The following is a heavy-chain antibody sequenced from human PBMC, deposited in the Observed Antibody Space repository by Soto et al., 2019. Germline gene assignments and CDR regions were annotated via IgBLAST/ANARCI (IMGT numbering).Heavy chain of an antibody. J-gene: IGHJ4*02. V-gene: IGHV4-30-4*01. CDR1: GGSISSGDYY. D-gene: IGHD2-2*03. CDR2: IYYSGNT. Sequence: LSLTCTVSGGSISSGDYYWSWIRQPPGKGLEWIGYIYYSGNTYYNPSLKSRVTIPVDASKNQFSLKLSSVTAADTAVYYCARARLGYCTSTSCFSSFDYWGQGILVTVSS. CDR3: ARARLGYCTSTSCFSSFDY.